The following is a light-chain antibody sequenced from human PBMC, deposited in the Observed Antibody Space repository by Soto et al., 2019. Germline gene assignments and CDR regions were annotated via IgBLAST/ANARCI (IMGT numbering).Light chain of an antibody. V-gene: IGKV1-9*01. J-gene: IGKJ4*01. Sequence: DIQLTQSPSFLSASVGDRVTITCRASQGISTYLDWYQQRPGKAPKLMIYDASTLQSGVPSRFSGSRSGTEFTLTISSLQPEDLATYYCQQLNGYVALTFGGGTKVEI. CDR2: DAS. CDR1: QGISTY. CDR3: QQLNGYVALT.